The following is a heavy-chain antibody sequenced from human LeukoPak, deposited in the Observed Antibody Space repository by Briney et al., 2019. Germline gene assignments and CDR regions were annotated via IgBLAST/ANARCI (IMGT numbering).Heavy chain of an antibody. CDR1: GGSISSGSYY. Sequence: SQTLSLTCTVSGGSISSGSYYWSWIRQPAGKGLEWIGEINHSGSTNYNPSLESRVTISVDTSKNQFSLKLSSVTAADTAVYYCATSGWYLLPGVYWGQGTLVTVSS. CDR3: ATSGWYLLPGVY. CDR2: INHSGST. J-gene: IGHJ4*02. V-gene: IGHV4-61*09. D-gene: IGHD6-19*01.